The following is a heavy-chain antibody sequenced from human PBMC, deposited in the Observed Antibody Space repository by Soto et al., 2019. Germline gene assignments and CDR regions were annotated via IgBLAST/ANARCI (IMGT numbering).Heavy chain of an antibody. Sequence: GGSLRLACAASGFAFDNYDMHWVRQAPGKGLEWFSLITCYGSSTYYADSVKGLFTISRHKGKNSLYLQMNSLRPEDTAFYYCAKDWGGGGAGLFDXWGQGTLVTVSX. J-gene: IGHJ4*02. CDR3: AKDWGGGGAGLFDX. CDR1: GFAFDNYD. V-gene: IGHV3-43D*04. CDR2: ITCYGSST. D-gene: IGHD3-16*01.